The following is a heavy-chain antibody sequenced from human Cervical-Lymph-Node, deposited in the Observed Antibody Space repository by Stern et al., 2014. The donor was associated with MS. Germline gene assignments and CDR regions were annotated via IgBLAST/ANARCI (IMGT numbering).Heavy chain of an antibody. CDR1: GYTFTLYD. D-gene: IGHD2-15*01. Sequence: VQLVESGAEVKKPGASVKVSCKASGYTFTLYDINWVRQATGQGLEWMGWMNTNSGNTGYAQKFQGRSTMTRNTSTSTAYMELSSLRSEDTAVYFCRSGGTYYYDGMDVWGQGTTVIVS. V-gene: IGHV1-8*01. CDR3: RSGGTYYYDGMDV. CDR2: MNTNSGNT. J-gene: IGHJ6*02.